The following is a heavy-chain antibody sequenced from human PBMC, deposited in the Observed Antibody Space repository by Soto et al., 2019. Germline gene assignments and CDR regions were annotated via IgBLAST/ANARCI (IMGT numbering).Heavy chain of an antibody. V-gene: IGHV1-69*13. CDR1: GGTFSSYA. J-gene: IGHJ5*02. CDR2: IIPIFGTA. Sequence: ASVKVSCKASGGTFSSYAISWVRQAPGQGLEWMGGIIPIFGTANYAQKFQGRVTITADESTSTAYMELSSLRSEDTAVYYCARVGQLELGWFDPWGQGTLVTVSS. D-gene: IGHD1-1*01. CDR3: ARVGQLELGWFDP.